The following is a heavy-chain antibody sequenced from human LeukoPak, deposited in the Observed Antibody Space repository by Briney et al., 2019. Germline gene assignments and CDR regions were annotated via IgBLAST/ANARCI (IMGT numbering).Heavy chain of an antibody. D-gene: IGHD1-26*01. J-gene: IGHJ4*02. CDR1: GFTFSSYW. CDR3: ARGTVGTTLRDFHFDY. CDR2: INSDGSST. V-gene: IGHV3-74*01. Sequence: GGSLRLSCAASGFTFSSYWMHWVRQAPGKGLVWVSRINSDGSSTSYADSVKGRFTISRDNAKNTLYLQMNSLRAEDTGVYYCARGTVGTTLRDFHFDYWGQGTLITVSS.